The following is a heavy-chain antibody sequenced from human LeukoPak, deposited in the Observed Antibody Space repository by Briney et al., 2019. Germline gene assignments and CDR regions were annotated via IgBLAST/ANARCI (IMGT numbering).Heavy chain of an antibody. D-gene: IGHD2-15*01. J-gene: IGHJ4*02. Sequence: GASVKVSCKASGYTFTTYDINWVRQATGQGLEWMGWMNPNSGNTGYAQKFQGRVTMTRSTSINTAYMELSSLKSEDTAVYYCVRGTRDCASSSCYNYWGQGTTVTVSS. CDR3: VRGTRDCASSSCYNY. CDR1: GYTFTTYD. V-gene: IGHV1-8*01. CDR2: MNPNSGNT.